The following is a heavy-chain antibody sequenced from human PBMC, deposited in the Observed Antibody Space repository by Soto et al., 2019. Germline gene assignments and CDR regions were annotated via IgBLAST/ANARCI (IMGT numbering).Heavy chain of an antibody. V-gene: IGHV3-23*01. CDR2: ISGRGGAA. Sequence: EMQLLESGGGLVQPGGSLRLSCAASGFSFSSYDMSWVRQAPGKGLEWVSAISGRGGAAFYAASVKDRFTISRDNSKNTMYLQMNSLRAEDTAVYYCAKFVVVTDDAFDFWGQGTMVTVSS. CDR3: AKFVVVTDDAFDF. D-gene: IGHD2-21*02. J-gene: IGHJ3*01. CDR1: GFSFSSYD.